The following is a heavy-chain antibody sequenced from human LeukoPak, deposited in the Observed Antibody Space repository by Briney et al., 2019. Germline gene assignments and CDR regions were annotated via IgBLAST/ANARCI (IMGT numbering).Heavy chain of an antibody. CDR1: GFTFSSYG. V-gene: IGHV3-23*01. D-gene: IGHD3-16*01. Sequence: GGSLRHSCVASGFTFSSYGMSWVRQAPGKGLEWVSAISGSDDSTYYADSVRGRFTISRDVSKNTLFLQMNSLRAEDTAFYCTKAKYYHFDYWGQGTLVTVSS. CDR2: ISGSDDST. CDR3: TKAKYYHFDY. J-gene: IGHJ4*02.